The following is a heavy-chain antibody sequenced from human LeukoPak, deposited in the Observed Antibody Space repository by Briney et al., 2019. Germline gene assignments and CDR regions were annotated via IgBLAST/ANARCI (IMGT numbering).Heavy chain of an antibody. J-gene: IGHJ4*02. V-gene: IGHV4-31*03. Sequence: SQTLSLTCTVSGGSISSGGYYWSWIRQHPGKGLEWIGYIYYSGSTYYNPSLKSRVTISVDTSKNQFSLKLSSVTAADTAVYYCALELGYCSSTSCSLFGYWGQGTLVTVSS. CDR1: GGSISSGGYY. CDR3: ALELGYCSSTSCSLFGY. D-gene: IGHD2-2*01. CDR2: IYYSGST.